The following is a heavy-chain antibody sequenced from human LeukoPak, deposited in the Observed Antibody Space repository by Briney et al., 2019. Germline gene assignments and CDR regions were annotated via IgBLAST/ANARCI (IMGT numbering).Heavy chain of an antibody. J-gene: IGHJ4*02. CDR3: ASSTRATIPHDY. V-gene: IGHV3-21*01. CDR2: ISSSSSYI. Sequence: PGGSLRLSCAASGFTFSSYSMNWVRQAPGKGLEWVSSISSSSSYIYYADSVKGRFTISRDNAKNSLYLQMSSLRAEDTAVYYCASSTRATIPHDYWGQGTLVTVSS. CDR1: GFTFSSYS. D-gene: IGHD5-12*01.